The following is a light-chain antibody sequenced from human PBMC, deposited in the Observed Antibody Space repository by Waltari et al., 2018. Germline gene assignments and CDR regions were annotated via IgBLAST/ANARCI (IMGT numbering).Light chain of an antibody. V-gene: IGKV2-40*01. J-gene: IGKJ2*01. CDR2: TLS. CDR1: QSLLNSDDGFTY. Sequence: DIVMTQTPLSLPVTPGEPVSISCASSQSLLNSDDGFTYLDWFLQKPGQSPRLLIYTLSFRASGVPDRFIGTGSGSNFSLKISRVEAEDVGIYYCMQRLEFPYTFGQGTRL. CDR3: MQRLEFPYT.